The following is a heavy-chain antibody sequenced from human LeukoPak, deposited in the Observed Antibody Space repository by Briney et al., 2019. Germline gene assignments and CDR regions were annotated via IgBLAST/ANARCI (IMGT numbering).Heavy chain of an antibody. D-gene: IGHD3-16*01. V-gene: IGHV4-39*01. Sequence: SETLSLTCTVSGGPLNISSYYWGWIRQPPGKGVEWIGSIYYSGSTYYNPSLKSRVTISVDTSKNQFSLKLSSVTAADTAVYYCARHRWGAVGYFDYWGQGTLVTVSS. CDR2: IYYSGST. CDR3: ARHRWGAVGYFDY. J-gene: IGHJ4*02. CDR1: GGPLNISSYY.